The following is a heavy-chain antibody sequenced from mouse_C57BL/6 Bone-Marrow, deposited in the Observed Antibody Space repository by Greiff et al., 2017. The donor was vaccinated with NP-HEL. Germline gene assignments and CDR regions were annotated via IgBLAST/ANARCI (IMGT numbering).Heavy chain of an antibody. V-gene: IGHV1-81*01. D-gene: IGHD2-1*01. CDR1: GYTFTSYG. CDR3: ARGYGNPFAY. CDR2: IYPRSGNT. J-gene: IGHJ3*01. Sequence: QVQLKESGAELARPGASVKLSCKASGYTFTSYGISWVKQRPGQGLEWIGEIYPRSGNTYYNEKFKGKATLTADKSSSTAYMELRSLTSEDSAVYFCARGYGNPFAYWGQGTLVTVSA.